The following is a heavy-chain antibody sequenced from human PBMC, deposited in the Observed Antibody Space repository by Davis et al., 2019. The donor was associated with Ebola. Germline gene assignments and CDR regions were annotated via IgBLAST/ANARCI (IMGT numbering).Heavy chain of an antibody. CDR3: ARRAGYCSDGSCQYFYYMDV. V-gene: IGHV4-59*08. CDR1: GASISDYS. J-gene: IGHJ6*03. CDR2: FYEGAST. Sequence: PSETLSLTCTVSGASISDYSWSWIRQPPGRGLEFIAYFYEGASTHVNTSLKSRVTMSVDTSKNQFSLNLSSETAADTAVYYCARRAGYCSDGSCQYFYYMDVWGKGTTVTVSS. D-gene: IGHD2-15*01.